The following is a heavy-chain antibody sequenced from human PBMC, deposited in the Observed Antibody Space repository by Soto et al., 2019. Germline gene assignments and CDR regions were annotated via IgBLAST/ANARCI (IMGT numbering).Heavy chain of an antibody. Sequence: ASVKVSCKASGYTFTSYGISWVRQAPGQGLEWMGWISAYNGNTNYAQKLQGRVTMTTDTSTSTAYMELRSLRSDDTAVYYCASDPEQWLVQNWFVSWGHGTLGT. V-gene: IGHV1-18*01. CDR1: GYTFTSYG. CDR2: ISAYNGNT. J-gene: IGHJ5*01. CDR3: ASDPEQWLVQNWFVS. D-gene: IGHD6-19*01.